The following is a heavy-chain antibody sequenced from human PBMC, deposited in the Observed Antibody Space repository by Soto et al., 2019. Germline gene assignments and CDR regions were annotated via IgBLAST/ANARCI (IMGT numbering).Heavy chain of an antibody. Sequence: SQTLFLTCRVSGVTIGYGGYSRSWIRQSPGKGLEWLGYISHLETNYHNPSFTSRLSLSIDRTRNQVSLSLSSMTDAEKALYYCARGGCYDYFDFWGQG. V-gene: IGHV4-30-2*06. CDR3: ARGGCYDYFDF. J-gene: IGHJ4*02. D-gene: IGHD3-22*01. CDR2: ISHLETN. CDR1: GVTIGYGGYS.